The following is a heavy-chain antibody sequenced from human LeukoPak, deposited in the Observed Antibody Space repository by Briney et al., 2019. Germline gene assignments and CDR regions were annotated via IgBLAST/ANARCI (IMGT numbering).Heavy chain of an antibody. D-gene: IGHD6-13*01. CDR3: ASGGYTSSWYVVDY. Sequence: GRSLSLSCAASGFTFSSYGMRWVRQAPGKGLEWVAVISYDGSNKYYADSVKGRFTISRDNSKNTLYLQMSSLRPEDTAVYYCASGGYTSSWYVVDYWGQGTLVTVSS. J-gene: IGHJ4*02. CDR2: ISYDGSNK. CDR1: GFTFSSYG. V-gene: IGHV3-30*03.